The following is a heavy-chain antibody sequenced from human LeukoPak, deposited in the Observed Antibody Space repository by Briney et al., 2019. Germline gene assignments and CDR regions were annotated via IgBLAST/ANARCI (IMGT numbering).Heavy chain of an antibody. Sequence: GRSLRLSCAASGFTFDDYAMHWVRQAPGKSLEWVSGISWNSGSIGYADSVKGRFTISRDNAKNSLYLQMNSLRAEDTALYYCAKDMGIYYDSSGVTGSFDYWGQGTLVTVSS. J-gene: IGHJ4*02. D-gene: IGHD3-22*01. CDR1: GFTFDDYA. V-gene: IGHV3-9*01. CDR2: ISWNSGSI. CDR3: AKDMGIYYDSSGVTGSFDY.